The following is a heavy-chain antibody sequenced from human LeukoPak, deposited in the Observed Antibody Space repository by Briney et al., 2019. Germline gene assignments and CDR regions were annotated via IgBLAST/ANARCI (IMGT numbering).Heavy chain of an antibody. CDR3: ARGYYGSGSYRGGYFDF. V-gene: IGHV3-23*01. CDR1: GFTFRNYG. D-gene: IGHD3-10*01. Sequence: GGSLRLSCAASGFTFRNYGMSWVRQAPGKGLEWVSAISGSGASTYYADSVKGRFTISRDNAKKSLCLQMNSLRAEDTAVYYCARGYYGSGSYRGGYFDFWGQGTLVTVSS. J-gene: IGHJ4*02. CDR2: ISGSGAST.